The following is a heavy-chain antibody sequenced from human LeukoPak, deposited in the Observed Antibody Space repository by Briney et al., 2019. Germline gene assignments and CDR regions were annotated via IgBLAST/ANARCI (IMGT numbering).Heavy chain of an antibody. J-gene: IGHJ6*03. CDR2: ISGSGGST. V-gene: IGHV3-23*01. Sequence: GGSLRLSCAASGFTFSSYAMGWVRQAPGKGLEWVSAISGSGGSTYYADSVKGRFTISRDNSKNTLYLQMNSLRAEDTAVYYCAKTRGTITDYYYYYMDVWGKGTTVTVSS. CDR1: GFTFSSYA. CDR3: AKTRGTITDYYYYYMDV. D-gene: IGHD1-14*01.